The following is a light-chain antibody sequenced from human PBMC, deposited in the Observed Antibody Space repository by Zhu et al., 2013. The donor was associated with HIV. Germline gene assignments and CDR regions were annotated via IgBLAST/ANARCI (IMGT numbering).Light chain of an antibody. V-gene: IGLV2-23*01. CDR2: EGS. J-gene: IGLJ3*02. Sequence: QSALTQPASVSGSPGRSITISCTGTKNDVGTYDLVSWYQRHPGKAPKLIIYEGSKRPSGVSNRFSGSKSGNTASLTISGLQAEDEADYYCCSYAGSTTWVFGGGTKLTVL. CDR1: KNDVGTYDL. CDR3: CSYAGSTTWV.